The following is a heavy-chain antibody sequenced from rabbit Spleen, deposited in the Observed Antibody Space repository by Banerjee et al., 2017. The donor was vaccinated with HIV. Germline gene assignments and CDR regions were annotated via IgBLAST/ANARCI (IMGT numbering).Heavy chain of an antibody. CDR1: GLDFSSSYC. V-gene: IGHV1S45*01. D-gene: IGHD1-1*01. CDR2: IYTGDGST. Sequence: QQQLVESGGDLVQPEGSLTLTCKASGLDFSSSYCMCWVRQAPGKGLEWIACIYTGDGSTYYASWVNGRFTVSKTSSTTVTLQMNSLTAADTATYFCAREDVGGSVSLWGQGTLVTVS. CDR3: AREDVGGSVSL. J-gene: IGHJ4*01.